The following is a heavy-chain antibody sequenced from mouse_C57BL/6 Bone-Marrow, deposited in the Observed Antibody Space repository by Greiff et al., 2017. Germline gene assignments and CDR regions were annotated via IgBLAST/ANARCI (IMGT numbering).Heavy chain of an antibody. J-gene: IGHJ2*01. V-gene: IGHV5-17*01. D-gene: IGHD4-1*01. Sequence: EVQLVESGGGLVKPGGSLKLSCAASGFTFSDYGMHWVRQAPEKGLEWVAYISSGSSTIYYADTVKGRFTISRDNAKNTLFLQMTSLRSEDTAMYYCASGTLGRRDYWGQGTTLTVSS. CDR1: GFTFSDYG. CDR2: ISSGSSTI. CDR3: ASGTLGRRDY.